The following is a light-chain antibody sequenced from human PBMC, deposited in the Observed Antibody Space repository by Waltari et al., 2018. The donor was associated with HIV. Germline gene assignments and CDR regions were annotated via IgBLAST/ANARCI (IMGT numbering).Light chain of an antibody. CDR2: RNN. Sequence: QSVLTQPPSASGTPGQRVTISCSGSSSNIGSNIVNWYQQLPGTAPKLLIYRNNQRPSGVPDRFSGSKSGTSASLAISGLQSEDDADYYCAAWDDSLNGAVCGGGTKLTVL. CDR1: SSNIGSNI. CDR3: AAWDDSLNGAV. V-gene: IGLV1-44*01. J-gene: IGLJ3*02.